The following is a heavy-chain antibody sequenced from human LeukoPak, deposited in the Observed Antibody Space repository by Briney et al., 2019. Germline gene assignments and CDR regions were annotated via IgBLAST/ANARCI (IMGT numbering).Heavy chain of an antibody. J-gene: IGHJ3*02. CDR3: GRGNPTAALDI. Sequence: GGSLTLSCAPSGFTLSNYWMHWVRPAPGKWLVWVSHIVGDGRHTRHADSVKGRFTISRDNAKNALYLQMNSRRVEDTAVYFCGRGNPTAALDIWGRGTRVTVSS. V-gene: IGHV3-74*01. CDR1: GFTLSNYW. CDR2: IVGDGRHT.